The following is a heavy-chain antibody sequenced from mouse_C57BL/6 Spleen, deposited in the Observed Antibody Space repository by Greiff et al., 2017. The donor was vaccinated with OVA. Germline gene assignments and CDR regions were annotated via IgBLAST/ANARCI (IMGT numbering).Heavy chain of an antibody. J-gene: IGHJ2*01. CDR2: ISSGSSTI. Sequence: EVKLQESGGGLVKPGGSLKLSCAASGFTFSDYGMHWVRQAPEKGLEWVAYISSGSSTIYYADTVKGRFTISRDNAKNTLFLQMTSLRSEDTAMYYCARLLLRSPYYFDYWGQGTTLTVSS. CDR3: ARLLLRSPYYFDY. V-gene: IGHV5-17*01. D-gene: IGHD1-1*01. CDR1: GFTFSDYG.